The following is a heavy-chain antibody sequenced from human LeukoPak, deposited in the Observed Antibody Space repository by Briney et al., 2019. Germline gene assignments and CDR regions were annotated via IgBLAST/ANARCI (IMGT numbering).Heavy chain of an antibody. J-gene: IGHJ4*02. V-gene: IGHV1-46*01. CDR2: IDPSGGST. D-gene: IGHD3-10*01. CDR1: GYTFTSYA. CDR3: ARPFGELFDY. Sequence: GASVKVSCKASGYTFTSYAMHWVRQAPGQGLEWMGIIDPSGGSTSYAQKFQGRVTMTRDTSTSTVYMELSSLRSEDTAVYYCARPFGELFDYWGQGTLVTVSS.